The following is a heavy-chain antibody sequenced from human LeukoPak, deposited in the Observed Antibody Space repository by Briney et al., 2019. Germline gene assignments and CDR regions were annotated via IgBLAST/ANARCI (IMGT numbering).Heavy chain of an antibody. D-gene: IGHD3-10*01. J-gene: IGHJ5*02. Sequence: SETLSLTCTVSGGSISSYYWSWIRQPPGKGLEWIGYIYYSGSTNYNPSLKSRVTISVDTSKNQFSLKLSSVTAADTAVYYCARHAEYYYGSGSYRWFDPWGQGTLVTVSS. CDR2: IYYSGST. V-gene: IGHV4-59*08. CDR1: GGSISSYY. CDR3: ARHAEYYYGSGSYRWFDP.